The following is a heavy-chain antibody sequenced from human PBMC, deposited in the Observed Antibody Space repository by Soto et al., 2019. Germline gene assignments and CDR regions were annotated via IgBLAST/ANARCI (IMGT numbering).Heavy chain of an antibody. CDR2: IDWDDDK. CDR1: GFSLSTSGMC. D-gene: IGHD3-10*01. J-gene: IGHJ6*02. V-gene: IGHV2-70*01. Sequence: SGPTLVNPTQTLTLTCTFSGFSLSTSGMCVSWIRQPPGKALEWLALIDWDDDKYYSTSLKTRLTISKDTSKNQVVLTMTNMDPVDTATYYCARSTYYYGSGADLWYGMDVWGQGTTVTVSS. CDR3: ARSTYYYGSGADLWYGMDV.